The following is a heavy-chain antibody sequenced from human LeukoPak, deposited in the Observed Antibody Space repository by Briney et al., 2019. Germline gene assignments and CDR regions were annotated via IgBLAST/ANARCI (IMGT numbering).Heavy chain of an antibody. V-gene: IGHV3-21*01. Sequence: GGSLRLSCAASGFSFYKYTMNWVRHAPGRGLEWVSSISGSGLYIFYADSMKGRFTISRDNTKNSLYLQMDSLRAEDTSVYFCARGSFSSSWFEKYFFDSWGQGTLVTVSA. CDR1: GFSFYKYT. CDR2: ISGSGLYI. J-gene: IGHJ4*02. CDR3: ARGSFSSSWFEKYFFDS. D-gene: IGHD6-13*01.